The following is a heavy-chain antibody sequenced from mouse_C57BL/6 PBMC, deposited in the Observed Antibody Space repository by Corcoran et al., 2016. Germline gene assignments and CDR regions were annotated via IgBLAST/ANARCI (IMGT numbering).Heavy chain of an antibody. J-gene: IGHJ2*01. D-gene: IGHD1-1*01. CDR1: GYTFTDYY. CDR2: IFPGSGST. V-gene: IGHV1-75*01. Sequence: QVQLQQSGPELVKPGASVKISCKASGYTFTDYYINRVKQRPGQGLEWIGWIFPGSGSTYYNEKFKGKATLTVDKSSSTAYMLLSSLTSEDSAVYFCARNDGSSPGLFDYWGQGTTLTVSS. CDR3: ARNDGSSPGLFDY.